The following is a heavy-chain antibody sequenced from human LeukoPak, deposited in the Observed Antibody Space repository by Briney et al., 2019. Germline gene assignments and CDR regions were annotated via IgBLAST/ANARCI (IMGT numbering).Heavy chain of an antibody. CDR1: GFTFSSYS. D-gene: IGHD2-2*01. V-gene: IGHV3-21*01. Sequence: GGSLRLSCVASGFTFSSYSMNWVRQAPGKGLEWVASISSGSSAIYYGDSVKGRFTISRVNAQNSVYLQMNSLRAEDTAVYYCAGRFCSNGRYSFDRWGQGTLVTVSS. CDR3: AGRFCSNGRYSFDR. CDR2: ISSGSSAI. J-gene: IGHJ4*02.